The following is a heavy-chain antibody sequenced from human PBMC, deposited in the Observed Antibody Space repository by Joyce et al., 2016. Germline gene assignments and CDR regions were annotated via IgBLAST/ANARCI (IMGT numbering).Heavy chain of an antibody. V-gene: IGHV4-39*02. CDR2: IYSRGMT. CDR3: ARTRGGRDAFDR. CDR1: GGSISGGSVY. Sequence: QLQLQESGPRLVKPSETLSLTWSVSGGSISGGSVYWGWIRQSPGEGLEWIGNIYSRGMTYYNPSLKSRVIISVDTSKNLFALKLNSVTAADTALYFCARTRGGRDAFDRWGQGTMLTVSS. D-gene: IGHD2-15*01. J-gene: IGHJ3*01.